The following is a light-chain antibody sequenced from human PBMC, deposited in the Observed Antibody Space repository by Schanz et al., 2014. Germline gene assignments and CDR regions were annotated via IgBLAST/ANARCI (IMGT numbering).Light chain of an antibody. Sequence: QSVLTQPPSVSGAPGQRVTISCTGSSSNIGAGYDVHWYQQLPGTAPKLLIYGNSNRPSGVPDRFSGSKSGTSASLAITGLQAEDEADYYCQSYDSSLSERVFGGGTKLTV. CDR3: QSYDSSLSERV. CDR1: SSNIGAGYD. CDR2: GNS. J-gene: IGLJ2*01. V-gene: IGLV1-40*01.